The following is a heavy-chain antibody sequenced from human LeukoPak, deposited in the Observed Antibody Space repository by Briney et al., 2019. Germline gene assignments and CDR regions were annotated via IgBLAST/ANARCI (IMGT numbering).Heavy chain of an antibody. CDR1: GGSISGYY. CDR2: LHNSGST. Sequence: SETLSLTCTVSGGSISGYYWSWIRQPPGKGLEWIGCLHNSGSTNYNPSLKSRVTISVDTSKNQFSLKLSSVTAADTAVYYCARDGSGSYLNWFDPWGQGTLATVSS. D-gene: IGHD3-10*01. J-gene: IGHJ5*02. CDR3: ARDGSGSYLNWFDP. V-gene: IGHV4-59*01.